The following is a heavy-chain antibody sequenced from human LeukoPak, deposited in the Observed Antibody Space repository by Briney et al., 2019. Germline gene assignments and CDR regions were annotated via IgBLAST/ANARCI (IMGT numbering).Heavy chain of an antibody. Sequence: GASVKVSCKASGYTFTGYYMHWVRQAPGQGLEWMGWINPNSGGTNYAQKFQGRVTMTRDTSISTAYMELSRLRSDDTAVYYCARDKYGSGSYCLDYWGQGTLVTVSS. CDR2: INPNSGGT. D-gene: IGHD3-10*01. CDR3: ARDKYGSGSYCLDY. CDR1: GYTFTGYY. J-gene: IGHJ4*02. V-gene: IGHV1-2*02.